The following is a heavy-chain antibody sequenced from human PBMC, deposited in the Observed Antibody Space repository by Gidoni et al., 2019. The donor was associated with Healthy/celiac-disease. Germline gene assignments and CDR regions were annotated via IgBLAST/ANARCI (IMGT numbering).Heavy chain of an antibody. CDR1: GFTSSSYA. CDR2: ISYDGSNK. CDR3: ARWGYGDSGFDY. D-gene: IGHD4-17*01. V-gene: IGHV3-30-3*01. Sequence: QVQLVESGGGVGQRGRSLRLSCAASGFTSSSYAMHWGRQAPGKGVEWVAVISYDGSNKYYADSVKGRFTSSRDNSKNTLYLQMNSLRAEDTAVYYCARWGYGDSGFDYWGQGTLVTVSS. J-gene: IGHJ4*02.